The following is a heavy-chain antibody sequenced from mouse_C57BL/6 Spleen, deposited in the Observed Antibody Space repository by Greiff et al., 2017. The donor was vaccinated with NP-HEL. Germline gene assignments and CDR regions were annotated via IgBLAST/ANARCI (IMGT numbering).Heavy chain of an antibody. Sequence: QVQLQQSGAELVKPGASVKLSCKASGYTFTSYWMHWVKQRPGQGLEWIGMIHPNSGSTNYNEKFKSKATLTVDKSSSTAYMQLSSLTSEDSAVYYCALYDYGSSAAWFAYWGQGTLVTVSA. D-gene: IGHD1-1*01. V-gene: IGHV1-64*01. CDR3: ALYDYGSSAAWFAY. CDR2: IHPNSGST. J-gene: IGHJ3*01. CDR1: GYTFTSYW.